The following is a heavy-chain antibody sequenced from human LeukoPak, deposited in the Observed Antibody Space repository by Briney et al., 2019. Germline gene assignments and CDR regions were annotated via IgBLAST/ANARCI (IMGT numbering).Heavy chain of an antibody. CDR2: ISGSGGST. V-gene: IGHV3-23*01. CDR1: GFTFSSYA. D-gene: IGHD2-15*01. Sequence: PGGSLRLSCAASGFTFSSYAMSWVRQAPGKGLEWVSAISGSGGSTYYADSVKGRFTISRDNSKNTLYLQMNSLRAEDTAVHYCAKPPIGYCSGGSCNNWFDPWGQGTLVTVSS. J-gene: IGHJ5*02. CDR3: AKPPIGYCSGGSCNNWFDP.